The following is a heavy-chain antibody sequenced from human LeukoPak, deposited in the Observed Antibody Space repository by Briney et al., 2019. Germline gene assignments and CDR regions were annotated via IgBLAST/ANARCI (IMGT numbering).Heavy chain of an antibody. CDR3: TRGSYDVLTGRSTLGEY. CDR2: IYYSGST. Sequence: SETLSLTCTISGGSITGSSYYWGWIRQSPGKGLEWIGNIYYSGSTYYNSSLKSRVTISIDTSKNHFSLRLTSVTASDTAVYFCTRGSYDVLTGRSTLGEYWGQGTLVAISS. D-gene: IGHD3-9*01. J-gene: IGHJ4*02. CDR1: GGSITGSSYY. V-gene: IGHV4-39*02.